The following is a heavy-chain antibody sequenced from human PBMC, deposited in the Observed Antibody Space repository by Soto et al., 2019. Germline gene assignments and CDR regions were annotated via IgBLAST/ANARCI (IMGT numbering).Heavy chain of an antibody. CDR3: ARASSGYSFDAFDM. V-gene: IGHV1-8*01. Sequence: QVQLVQSGAEVKKPGASVKVSCKASGYTFTSYNVNWARQATGQGLEWMGWMNPNSGNTGSAQQLQGRITLTRNNSISTAYMEVSSLRSEDTAVYYCARASSGYSFDAFDMWGQGTMVTVSS. CDR2: MNPNSGNT. D-gene: IGHD5-12*01. J-gene: IGHJ3*02. CDR1: GYTFTSYN.